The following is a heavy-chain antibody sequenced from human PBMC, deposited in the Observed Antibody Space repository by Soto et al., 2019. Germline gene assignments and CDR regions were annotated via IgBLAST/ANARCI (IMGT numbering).Heavy chain of an antibody. CDR3: ARASSGKDAFEI. CDR2: INHSGST. J-gene: IGHJ3*02. V-gene: IGHV4-34*01. CDR1: GGSFSGYY. Sequence: QVQLQQWGAGLLKPSETLSLTCAVYGGSFSGYYWSWIRQPPGKGLEWIGEINHSGSTNYNPSLTRRXXIXVXTSKNQFSLKLSSVTAADTAVYYGARASSGKDAFEIWGQGTMVTVSS. D-gene: IGHD6-19*01.